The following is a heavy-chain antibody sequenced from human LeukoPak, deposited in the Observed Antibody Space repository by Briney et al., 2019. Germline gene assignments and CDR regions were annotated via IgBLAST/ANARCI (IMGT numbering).Heavy chain of an antibody. V-gene: IGHV5-51*01. D-gene: IGHD3-22*01. CDR3: ARLMDYYDSSGQGLDY. Sequence: GESLKISCKGSGYSFTSYWIGWVRQMPRKGLEWMGIIYPGDSDTRYSPSFQGQVTISADKSISTAYLQWSSLKASDTAMYYCARLMDYYDSSGQGLDYWGQGTLVTVSS. J-gene: IGHJ4*02. CDR2: IYPGDSDT. CDR1: GYSFTSYW.